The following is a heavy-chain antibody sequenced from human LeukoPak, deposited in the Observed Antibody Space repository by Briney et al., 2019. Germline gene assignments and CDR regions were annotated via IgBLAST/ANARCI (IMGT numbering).Heavy chain of an antibody. CDR1: GFTFSNYW. D-gene: IGHD2-21*01. Sequence: GSLRLSCAASGFTFSNYWMSWVRQAPGKGLEWVANIKEDGSEKYYEDSVKGRFTSFRDNAKNLVYLQMNSLRAEDTAVYYCTRDNRYYYWGQGTVVTVSS. J-gene: IGHJ4*01. CDR3: TRDNRYYY. V-gene: IGHV3-7*01. CDR2: IKEDGSEK.